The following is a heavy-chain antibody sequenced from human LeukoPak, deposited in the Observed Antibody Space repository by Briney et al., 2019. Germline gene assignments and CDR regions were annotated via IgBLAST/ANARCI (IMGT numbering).Heavy chain of an antibody. D-gene: IGHD1-7*01. J-gene: IGHJ6*02. CDR3: ARAPSSNWNYFFGYYYYGMDV. CDR1: GFTFTSSA. CDR2: IVAGSGNT. V-gene: IGHV1-58*02. Sequence: SVKVSCKASGFTFTSSAMQWVRQARGQRLEWIGWIVAGSGNTNYAQKFQERVTITRDMSTSTAYMELSSLRSEDTAVYYCARAPSSNWNYFFGYYYYGMDVWGQGTTVTVSS.